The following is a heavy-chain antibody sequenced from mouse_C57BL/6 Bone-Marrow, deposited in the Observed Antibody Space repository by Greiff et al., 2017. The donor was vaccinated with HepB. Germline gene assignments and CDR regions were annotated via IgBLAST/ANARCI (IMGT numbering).Heavy chain of an antibody. CDR3: TRYYGPYCAMDY. Sequence: DVQLVEPGEGLVKPGGSLKLSCAASGFTFSSYAMSWVRQTPEKRLEWVAYISSGGDYIYYADTVKGRFTISRDNARNTLYLQMSSLKSEDTAIYYCTRYYGPYCAMDYWGQGTSVTVSS. D-gene: IGHD1-2*01. J-gene: IGHJ4*01. CDR2: ISSGGDYI. V-gene: IGHV5-9-1*02. CDR1: GFTFSSYA.